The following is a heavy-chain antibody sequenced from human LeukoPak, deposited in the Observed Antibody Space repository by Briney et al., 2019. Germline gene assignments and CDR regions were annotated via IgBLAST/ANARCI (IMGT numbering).Heavy chain of an antibody. J-gene: IGHJ5*02. CDR2: IIPILGIA. CDR1: GGTFSSYA. CDR3: ARDEVNCSSTSCYIENWFDP. V-gene: IGHV1-69*04. D-gene: IGHD2-2*01. Sequence: ASVKVSCKASGGTFSSYAISWVRQAPGQGLEWMGRIIPILGIANYAQKFQGRVTITADESTSTAYMELSSLRSEDTAVYYCARDEVNCSSTSCYIENWFDPWGQGTLVTVSS.